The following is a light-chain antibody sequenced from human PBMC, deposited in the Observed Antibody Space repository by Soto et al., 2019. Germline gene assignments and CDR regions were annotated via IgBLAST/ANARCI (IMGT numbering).Light chain of an antibody. V-gene: IGLV2-14*01. Sequence: QSALTQPASVSGSPGQSITISCTGTSSDVGGYNYVSWYQQHPGKAPKLIIYGVSNRPSGISNRFSGSKSGSTASLTISGLQPEDEADYYCNSYTSTSTYVFGSGTQLTVL. CDR1: SSDVGGYNY. CDR2: GVS. J-gene: IGLJ1*01. CDR3: NSYTSTSTYV.